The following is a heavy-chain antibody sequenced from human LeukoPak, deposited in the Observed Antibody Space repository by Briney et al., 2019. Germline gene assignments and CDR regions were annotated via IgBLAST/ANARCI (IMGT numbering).Heavy chain of an antibody. CDR1: GDSIISSSYY. CDR2: FFYRGST. CDR3: GRDPRGTHVS. Sequence: SETLSLTCTVSGDSIISSSYYWGWIRQPPGTGPEWIGSFFYRGSTFYNPSLQSRAIISVDTSKNQFSLKLNSVTAADTAVYYCGRDPRGTHVSWGQGTLVTVSS. J-gene: IGHJ5*02. V-gene: IGHV4-39*07.